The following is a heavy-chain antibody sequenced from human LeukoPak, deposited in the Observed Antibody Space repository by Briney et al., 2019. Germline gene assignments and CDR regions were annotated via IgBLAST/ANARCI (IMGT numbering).Heavy chain of an antibody. Sequence: PGGSLRLSCAASGFTFSDHYMDWVRQAPGKGLEWVGRTRNKANSYTTEYAASVKGRFTISRDDSKNSLYLQMNSLKTEDTAVYYCASSRYYDSSDNWGQGTLVTVSS. CDR3: ASSRYYDSSDN. CDR2: TRNKANSYTT. V-gene: IGHV3-72*01. J-gene: IGHJ4*02. D-gene: IGHD3-22*01. CDR1: GFTFSDHY.